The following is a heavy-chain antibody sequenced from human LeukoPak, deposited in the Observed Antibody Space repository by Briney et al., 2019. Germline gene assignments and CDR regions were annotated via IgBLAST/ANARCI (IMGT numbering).Heavy chain of an antibody. CDR3: VKRPSESCANGGCYFES. D-gene: IGHD2-8*01. CDR2: IYSDGSI. J-gene: IGHJ4*02. Sequence: GGSLRLSCAASGFSVRSNYISWVRQAPGKGLEWVSMIYSDGSIFHADSVKGRFTISRDNSKNTLFLQMNSLRAEDTAAYYCVKRPSESCANGGCYFESWGQGTLVTVSP. CDR1: GFSVRSNY. V-gene: IGHV3-53*01.